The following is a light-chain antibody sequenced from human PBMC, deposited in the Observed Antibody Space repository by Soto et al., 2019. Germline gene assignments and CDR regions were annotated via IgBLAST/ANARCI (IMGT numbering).Light chain of an antibody. CDR1: SSDVGGYNY. CDR3: SSYAGSNKGV. J-gene: IGLJ2*01. CDR2: EVT. V-gene: IGLV2-8*01. Sequence: QPVLTQPPSASGSPGQSVTISCTGTSSDVGGYNYVSWYQQHPGKAPKLIIYEVTKRPSGVPDRFSGSKSGNTASLTVSGLQAEDEADYYCSSYAGSNKGVFGGGTKLTVL.